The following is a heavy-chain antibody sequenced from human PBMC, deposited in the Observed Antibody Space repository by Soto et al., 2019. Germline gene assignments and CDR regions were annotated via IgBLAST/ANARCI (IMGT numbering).Heavy chain of an antibody. CDR3: AREGTPDYYYYYMDV. CDR1: GGSFSGYY. CDR2: INHSGST. V-gene: IGHV4-34*01. J-gene: IGHJ6*03. Sequence: SETLSLTCAVYGGSFSGYYWSWIRQPPGKGLEWIGEINHSGSTNYNPSLKSRVTISVDTSKNQFSLKLSSVTAADTAVYYCAREGTPDYYYYYMDVWGKGTTVTVSS. D-gene: IGHD1-7*01.